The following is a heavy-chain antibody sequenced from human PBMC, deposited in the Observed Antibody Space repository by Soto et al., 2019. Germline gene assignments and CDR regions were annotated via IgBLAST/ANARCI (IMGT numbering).Heavy chain of an antibody. V-gene: IGHV3-15*01. CDR3: TIGTDLTEFDY. Sequence: GGSLRLSCVVSGFTFSGAWMTWVRQAPGKGLEWVGRIKRKIDGETTDYAAPVKGRFTISRDDSKSTLYLQMNSLRTEDTATYYCTIGTDLTEFDYWGLGALVTVSS. J-gene: IGHJ4*02. CDR1: GFTFSGAW. CDR2: IKRKIDGETT. D-gene: IGHD1-1*01.